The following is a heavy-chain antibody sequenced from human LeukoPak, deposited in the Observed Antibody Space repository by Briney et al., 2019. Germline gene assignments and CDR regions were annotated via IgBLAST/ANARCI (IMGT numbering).Heavy chain of an antibody. V-gene: IGHV4-31*03. D-gene: IGHD6-19*01. CDR1: GGSISSGGYY. Sequence: SETLSLTCTVSGGSISSGGYYWSWLRQHPGKGLEWIGYIYYSGSTYYNPSLKSRVTISVDTSKNQFSLNLSSVTAADTAVYYCARLSSRWYFSPDYWGQGTLVTVSS. J-gene: IGHJ4*02. CDR3: ARLSSRWYFSPDY. CDR2: IYYSGST.